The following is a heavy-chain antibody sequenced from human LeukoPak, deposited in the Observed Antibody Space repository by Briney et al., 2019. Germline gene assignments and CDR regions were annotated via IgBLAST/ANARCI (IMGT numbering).Heavy chain of an antibody. V-gene: IGHV1-46*01. J-gene: IGHJ5*02. CDR1: GYTFTGYY. CDR3: ARDNSVGDNAWWFDP. D-gene: IGHD1-26*01. Sequence: ASVKVSCKASGYTFTGYYMHWVRQAPGQGLEWMGLINPTGGSTGYAQKFQGRVTMTRDMSTSTGHMELSSLRSEDTAIYYCARDNSVGDNAWWFDPWGQGTLVTVSS. CDR2: INPTGGST.